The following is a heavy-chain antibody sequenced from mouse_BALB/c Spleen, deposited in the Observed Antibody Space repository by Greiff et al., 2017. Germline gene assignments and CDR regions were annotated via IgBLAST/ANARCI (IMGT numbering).Heavy chain of an antibody. Sequence: EVQLQQSGAELVRSGASVKLSCTASGFNIKDYYMHWVKQRPEQGLEWIGWIDPENGDTEYAPKFQGKATMTADTSSNTAYLQLSSLTSEDTAVYYCNEGGYDLPFAYWGQGTLVTVSA. D-gene: IGHD2-14*01. CDR1: GFNIKDYY. J-gene: IGHJ3*01. CDR3: NEGGYDLPFAY. V-gene: IGHV14-4*02. CDR2: IDPENGDT.